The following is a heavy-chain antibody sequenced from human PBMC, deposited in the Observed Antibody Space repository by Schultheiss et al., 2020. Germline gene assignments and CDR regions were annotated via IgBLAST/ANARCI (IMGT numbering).Heavy chain of an antibody. V-gene: IGHV4-31*03. D-gene: IGHD3-10*01. CDR1: GGSISSVDYY. CDR3: ARDGSAIDV. Sequence: SETLSLTCSVSGGSISSVDYYWSWIRQLPGKGLEWVAYIYYSGSTYYNPSLKSRLTISLDTSKNQFSLKLSSVTAADTAVYYCARDGSAIDVWGQGTTVTVSS. J-gene: IGHJ6*02. CDR2: IYYSGST.